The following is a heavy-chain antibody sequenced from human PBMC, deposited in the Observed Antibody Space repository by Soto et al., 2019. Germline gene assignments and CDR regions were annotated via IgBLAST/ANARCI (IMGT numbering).Heavy chain of an antibody. CDR1: RFTLSTYW. CDR2: ISSGGTYT. J-gene: IGHJ5*02. V-gene: IGHV3-74*01. D-gene: IGHD2-15*01. Sequence: PGGSLRLSCAASRFTLSTYWMHWVRQVPGKGLVWVSRISSGGTYTNYADSVKGRFTISRDSARNTLFLQMNYLTGEDTAVYYCARTFVDGMAGFGPWGQGTLVTVSS. CDR3: ARTFVDGMAGFGP.